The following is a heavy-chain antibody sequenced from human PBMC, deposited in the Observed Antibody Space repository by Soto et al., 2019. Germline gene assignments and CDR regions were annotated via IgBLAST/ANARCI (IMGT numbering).Heavy chain of an antibody. J-gene: IGHJ4*02. Sequence: QVQLVESGGGVVQPGRSLRLSCAASGFTFSDYGVHWVRQAPGKGLEWMAFISYDGGNKYYADSVKGRFTISRDNSKNTLYLQMNSLRAEDTAVYYCAKEGHKAKDSDFDYWGQGTLVTVSS. CDR3: AKEGHKAKDSDFDY. CDR2: ISYDGGNK. D-gene: IGHD5-18*01. CDR1: GFTFSDYG. V-gene: IGHV3-30*18.